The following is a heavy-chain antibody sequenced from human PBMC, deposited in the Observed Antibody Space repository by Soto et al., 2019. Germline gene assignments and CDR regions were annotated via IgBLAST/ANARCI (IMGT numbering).Heavy chain of an antibody. CDR3: VKEWTPRRAFDY. V-gene: IGHV3-23*01. D-gene: IGHD5-12*01. J-gene: IGHJ4*02. CDR1: RFMFGSYA. Sequence: GGSLRLSCAASRFMFGSYAMSWVRQAPGKGLEWVSGINPSGGSTFYADSVRGRFTISRDNSKNTLYLQMNSLRAEDTAKYYCVKEWTPRRAFDYWGQGTLVTVSS. CDR2: INPSGGST.